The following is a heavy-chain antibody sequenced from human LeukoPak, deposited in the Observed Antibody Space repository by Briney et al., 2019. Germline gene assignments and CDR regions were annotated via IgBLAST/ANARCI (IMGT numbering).Heavy chain of an antibody. Sequence: GGSLRLSCAASGFTFSDYYMSWVRQAPGKGLEWVANIKQDGSEKYYVDSVKGRFTISRDNAKNSLYLQMNSLRAEDTAVYYCSRAGRPATTWFDPWGQGTLVTVSS. CDR3: SRAGRPATTWFDP. J-gene: IGHJ5*02. V-gene: IGHV3-7*01. CDR1: GFTFSDYY. D-gene: IGHD1-26*01. CDR2: IKQDGSEK.